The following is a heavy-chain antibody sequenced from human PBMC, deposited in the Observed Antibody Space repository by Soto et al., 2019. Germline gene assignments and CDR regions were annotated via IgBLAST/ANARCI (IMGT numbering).Heavy chain of an antibody. D-gene: IGHD3-10*01. CDR1: GLTFSDFA. CDR3: AAPRDEYGSGVSWFTYGMDI. J-gene: IGHJ6*02. CDR2: LDGAGGST. Sequence: PGGSLRLSCLASGLTFSDFAMTWVRHVPGRGLEWVASLDGAGGSTYYAESVRGRFSISRDNSQNTLFLQMKRLTVDDTAIYYCAAPRDEYGSGVSWFTYGMDIWGQGTTVTVSS. V-gene: IGHV3-23*01.